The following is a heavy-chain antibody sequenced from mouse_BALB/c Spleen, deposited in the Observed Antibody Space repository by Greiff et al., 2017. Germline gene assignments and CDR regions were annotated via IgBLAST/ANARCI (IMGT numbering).Heavy chain of an antibody. J-gene: IGHJ2*01. Sequence: EVKLMESGPGLVKPSQSLSLTCTVTGYSITSDYAWNWIRQFPGNKLEWMGYISYSGSTSYNPSLKSRISITRDTSKNQFFLQLNSVTTEDTATYYCARNDYFDYWGQGTTLTVSS. CDR3: ARNDYFDY. V-gene: IGHV3-2*02. CDR2: ISYSGST. CDR1: GYSITSDYA.